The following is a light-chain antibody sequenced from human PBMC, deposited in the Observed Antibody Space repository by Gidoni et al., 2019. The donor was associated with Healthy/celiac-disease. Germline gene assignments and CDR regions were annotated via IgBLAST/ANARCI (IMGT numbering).Light chain of an antibody. CDR1: KLGDKY. J-gene: IGLJ2*01. V-gene: IGLV3-1*01. Sequence: SSALPPPPSVSVSPGQPASITCSGDKLGDKYACWYQQKPGQSPVLVIYQDSKRPSGIPERFSGSNSGNTATLTISGTQAMDEADYYCQAWDSSTVVFGGGTKLTVL. CDR2: QDS. CDR3: QAWDSSTVV.